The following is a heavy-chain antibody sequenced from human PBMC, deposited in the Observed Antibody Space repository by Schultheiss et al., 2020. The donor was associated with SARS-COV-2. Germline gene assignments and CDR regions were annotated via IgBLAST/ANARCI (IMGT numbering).Heavy chain of an antibody. CDR2: ISSSSSYI. Sequence: GGSLRLSCAASGFTFSSYSMNWVRQAPGKGLEWVSSISSSSSYIYYADSVKGRFTISRDNAKNSLYLQMNSLRAEDTAVYYCARDRSPYYGDYVGPLDYWGQGTLVTVSS. V-gene: IGHV3-21*01. CDR3: ARDRSPYYGDYVGPLDY. J-gene: IGHJ4*02. D-gene: IGHD4-17*01. CDR1: GFTFSSYS.